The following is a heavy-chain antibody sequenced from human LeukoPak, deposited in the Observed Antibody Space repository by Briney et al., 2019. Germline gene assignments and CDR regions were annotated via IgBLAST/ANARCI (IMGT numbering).Heavy chain of an antibody. V-gene: IGHV4-38-2*02. Sequence: TSETLSLTCTVSGGSISSYYWGWIRQPPGKGLEWIGSIYHSGSTYYNPSLKSRVTISVDTSKNQFSLKLSSVTAADTAVYYCARLRNWGPGSLFDYWGQGTLVTVSS. CDR2: IYHSGST. CDR3: ARLRNWGPGSLFDY. J-gene: IGHJ4*02. CDR1: GGSISSYY. D-gene: IGHD7-27*01.